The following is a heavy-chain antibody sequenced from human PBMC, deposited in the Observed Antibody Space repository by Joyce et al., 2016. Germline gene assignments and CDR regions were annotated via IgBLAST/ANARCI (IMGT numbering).Heavy chain of an antibody. J-gene: IGHJ5*02. CDR1: GGSFSGYY. D-gene: IGHD7-27*01. CDR2: INHSGRT. V-gene: IGHV4-34*01. Sequence: QVQLQQWGAGLLKPSETLSLTCAVYGGSFSGYYWRWIRQPPGKGLEWIGEINHSGRTNDNPTLKSRVTISVDTSKNQFSLKLSSVTAADTAVYYCARGPRSNWGLVWFDPWGQGTLVTVSS. CDR3: ARGPRSNWGLVWFDP.